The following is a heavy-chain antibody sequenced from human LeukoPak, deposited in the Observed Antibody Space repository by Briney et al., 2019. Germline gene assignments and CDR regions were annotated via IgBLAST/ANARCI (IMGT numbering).Heavy chain of an antibody. CDR3: SSQYSSSSVVDY. CDR2: ISSSGDIM. V-gene: IGHV3-48*03. CDR1: GFSFSSYE. Sequence: GGSLRLSCAASGFSFSSYEMNWVRHATGKGLEWVSYISSSGDIMYSADSVKGRFTISRDNAKNSLYLQMNSLRAEDTAIYYCSSQYSSSSVVDYWGQGTLVTVSS. J-gene: IGHJ4*02. D-gene: IGHD6-6*01.